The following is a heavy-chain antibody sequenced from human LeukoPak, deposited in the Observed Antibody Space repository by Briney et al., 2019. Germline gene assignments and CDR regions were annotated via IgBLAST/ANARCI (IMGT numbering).Heavy chain of an antibody. Sequence: GGSLRLSCAASGFTFSSYGMSWVRQAPGKGLEWVSSISSTGGTTYYADSVKGRFTISRDNSKNTLYLQMNSLRAEDTAVYYCARSGTVTTYPFDYWGQGTLVTVSS. CDR3: ARSGTVTTYPFDY. CDR1: GFTFSSYG. D-gene: IGHD4-17*01. V-gene: IGHV3-23*01. J-gene: IGHJ4*02. CDR2: ISSTGGTT.